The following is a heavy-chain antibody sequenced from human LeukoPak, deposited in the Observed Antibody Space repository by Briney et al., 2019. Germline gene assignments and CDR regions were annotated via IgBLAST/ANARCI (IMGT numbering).Heavy chain of an antibody. CDR2: ISYDGSNK. J-gene: IGHJ4*02. Sequence: GRSLRLSCAASGFTFSSYAMHWVRQAPGKGLEWVAVISYDGSNKYYADSVKGRFTMSRDNSKNTLYLQMNSLRAEDTAVYYCARDLSSSWTTIDYWGQGTLVTVSS. CDR3: ARDLSSSWTTIDY. D-gene: IGHD6-13*01. V-gene: IGHV3-30*04. CDR1: GFTFSSYA.